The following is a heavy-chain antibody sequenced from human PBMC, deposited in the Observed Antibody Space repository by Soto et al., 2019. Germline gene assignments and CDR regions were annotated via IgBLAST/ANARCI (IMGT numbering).Heavy chain of an antibody. CDR1: GASISSRNW. Sequence: SETLSLTCAVSGASISSRNWWNWVRQPPGMGLEWIGEIDHSGNTNYNPSLKSRVTISVDKSKNQFSLKVTSVAAADTAVYYCARALGSTWSFDPWGQGTLVTVSS. V-gene: IGHV4-4*02. J-gene: IGHJ5*02. D-gene: IGHD6-13*01. CDR3: ARALGSTWSFDP. CDR2: IDHSGNT.